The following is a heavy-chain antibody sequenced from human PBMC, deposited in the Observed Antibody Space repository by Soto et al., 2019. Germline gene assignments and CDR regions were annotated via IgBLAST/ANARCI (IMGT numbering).Heavy chain of an antibody. CDR2: ISAYNGNT. J-gene: IGHJ4*02. Sequence: GASVKVSCKASGYTFSSYHISWVRQAPGQGLEWMGWISAYNGNTNYAQKLQGRVTISRDTSASTAYMELSSLRYEDTAFYYCARERISMVRGAPFYWGQGTLVTVSS. CDR1: GYTFSSYH. V-gene: IGHV1-18*01. D-gene: IGHD3-10*01. CDR3: ARERISMVRGAPFY.